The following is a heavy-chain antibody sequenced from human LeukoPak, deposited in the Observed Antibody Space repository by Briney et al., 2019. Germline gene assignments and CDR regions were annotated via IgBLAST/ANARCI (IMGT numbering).Heavy chain of an antibody. CDR3: VSEGSSGSNAFDI. CDR1: AFIFSGHW. D-gene: IGHD3-22*01. Sequence: GGSLRLSCEGSAFIFSGHWMNWVRQTPGKGLEWVASIKEDGSERQYVDSVKGRFTISRDNSKNTLYLQMNSLRAEDTAVYYCVSEGSSGSNAFDIWGQGTMVTVSS. J-gene: IGHJ3*02. V-gene: IGHV3-7*03. CDR2: IKEDGSER.